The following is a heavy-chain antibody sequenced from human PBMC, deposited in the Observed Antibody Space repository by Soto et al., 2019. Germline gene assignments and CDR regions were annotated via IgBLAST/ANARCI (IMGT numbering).Heavy chain of an antibody. CDR1: GYRFSSYW. CDR2: IYPGDSDT. Sequence: LKISFKGSGYRFSSYWIAWVRQMPGKGLEWMGIIYPGDSDTIYSPSFQGQVTMSVDKSNSTAYLQWSSLKASDTAMYYCARQGSNGAYYYYGMDVWGQGTTVTVSS. CDR3: ARQGSNGAYYYYGMDV. D-gene: IGHD2-8*01. V-gene: IGHV5-51*01. J-gene: IGHJ6*02.